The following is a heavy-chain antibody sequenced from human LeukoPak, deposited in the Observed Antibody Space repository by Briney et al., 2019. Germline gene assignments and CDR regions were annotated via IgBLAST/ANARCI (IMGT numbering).Heavy chain of an antibody. CDR2: INHSGST. Sequence: GSLRLSCAASGFTFSSYAMSWVRQAPGKGLEWIGEINHSGSTNYNPSLKSRVTISVDTSKNQFSLKLSSVTAADTAVYYCARHEDWFDPWGQGTLVTVSS. CDR1: GFTFSSYA. J-gene: IGHJ5*02. CDR3: ARHEDWFDP. V-gene: IGHV4-34*01.